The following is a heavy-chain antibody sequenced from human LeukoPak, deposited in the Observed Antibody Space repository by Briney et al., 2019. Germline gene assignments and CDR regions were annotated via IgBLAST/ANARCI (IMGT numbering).Heavy chain of an antibody. J-gene: IGHJ6*02. CDR3: ARVDNDFDHYYYGMDV. V-gene: IGHV4-34*01. CDR2: INHSGST. Sequence: SETLSLTCAVYGGSFSGYYWSWIRRPPGKGLDWIGEINHSGSTNYNPSLKSRVTISVDTSKNQFSLKLSSVTAADTAVYYCARVDNDFDHYYYGMDVWGQGTTVTVSS. D-gene: IGHD3-3*01. CDR1: GGSFSGYY.